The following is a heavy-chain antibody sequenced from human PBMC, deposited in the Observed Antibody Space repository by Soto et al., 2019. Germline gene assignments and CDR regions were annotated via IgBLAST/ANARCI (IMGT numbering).Heavy chain of an antibody. CDR3: ARGREYYGSWSYFTRYSGMDV. CDR2: INHSGST. V-gene: IGHV4-34*01. J-gene: IGHJ6*02. CDR1: GGSFSGYY. D-gene: IGHD3-10*01. Sequence: LSLTCAVYGGSFSGYYWSWIRQPPGKGLEWIGGINHSGSTNYNPSLKSRVTISVDTSKNQFSLKLSSVTAADTAVYYCARGREYYGSWSYFTRYSGMDVLGQGTTVTVSS.